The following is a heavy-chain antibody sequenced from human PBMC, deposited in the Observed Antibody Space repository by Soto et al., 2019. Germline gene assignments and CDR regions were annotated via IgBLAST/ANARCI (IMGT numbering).Heavy chain of an antibody. CDR1: GFTFSSYG. V-gene: IGHV3-33*01. CDR2: IWYDGSNK. CDR3: VRPQEYCSGGSCYSGSYYY. J-gene: IGHJ4*02. Sequence: QVQLVESGGGVVQPGRSLRLSCAASGFTFSSYGMHWVRQAPGKGLEWVAVIWYDGSNKYYADSVKGRFTISRDNSKNTLYLQMNSLRAEDTAVYYCVRPQEYCSGGSCYSGSYYYWGQGTLVTVSS. D-gene: IGHD2-15*01.